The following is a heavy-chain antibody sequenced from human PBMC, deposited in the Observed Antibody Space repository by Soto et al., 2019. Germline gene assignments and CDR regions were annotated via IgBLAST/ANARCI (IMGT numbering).Heavy chain of an antibody. J-gene: IGHJ6*02. V-gene: IGHV1-18*01. CDR3: ARERGIHYYFSGMDV. CDR1: GYTFTSYG. CDR2: ISAYNGNT. D-gene: IGHD2-21*01. Sequence: ASVKVSCKASGYTFTSYGISWVRQAPGQGLEWMGWISAYNGNTNYAQKLQGRVTMTTDTSTSTAYMELRSLRSDDTAVYYCARERGIHYYFSGMDVWGQGTTVTVSS.